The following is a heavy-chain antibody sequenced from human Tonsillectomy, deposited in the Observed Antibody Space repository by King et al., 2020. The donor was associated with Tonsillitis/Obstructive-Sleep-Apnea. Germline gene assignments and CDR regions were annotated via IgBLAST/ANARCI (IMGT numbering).Heavy chain of an antibody. Sequence: VQLVESGGGLVQPGRSLRLSCAASGFTFAGYAMHWVRQAPGKGLEWVSGINWNSGSAGYADSVKGRFTISRDNAKNSLYLQMNSLRAEDTAFYYCVKVGGGSWIGNDIDVWGKGTTVTVSS. CDR3: VKVGGGSWIGNDIDV. CDR2: INWNSGSA. J-gene: IGHJ6*04. D-gene: IGHD2-15*01. V-gene: IGHV3-9*01. CDR1: GFTFAGYA.